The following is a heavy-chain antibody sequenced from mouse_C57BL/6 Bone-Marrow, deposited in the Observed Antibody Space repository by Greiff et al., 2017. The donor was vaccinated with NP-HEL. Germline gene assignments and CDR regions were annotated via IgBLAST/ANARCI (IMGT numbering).Heavy chain of an antibody. CDR1: GYTFTSYW. CDR3: ARKMGPYSNYVYFDV. J-gene: IGHJ1*03. D-gene: IGHD2-5*01. CDR2: INPSNGGT. Sequence: VQLQQSGTELVKPGASVKLSCKASGYTFTSYWMHWVKQRPGQGLEWIGNINPSNGGTNYNEKFKSKATLTVDKSSSTAYMQLSSLTSEDSAVYYCARKMGPYSNYVYFDVWGTGTTVTVSS. V-gene: IGHV1-53*01.